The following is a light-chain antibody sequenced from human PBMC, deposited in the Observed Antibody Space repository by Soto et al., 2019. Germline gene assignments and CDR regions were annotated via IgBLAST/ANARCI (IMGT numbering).Light chain of an antibody. CDR1: QSVSSSY. J-gene: IGKJ1*01. CDR2: GAS. V-gene: IGKV3-20*01. CDR3: QQYGSSPGT. Sequence: EIVLTQSPGTLSLSPGDIATLSCRASQSVSSSYLAWYQQKPGQAPRVLIYGASSRATGIPDRFSGSGSGTDFTLTISRLEPEDVAVYYCQQYGSSPGTLGQGTKVDIK.